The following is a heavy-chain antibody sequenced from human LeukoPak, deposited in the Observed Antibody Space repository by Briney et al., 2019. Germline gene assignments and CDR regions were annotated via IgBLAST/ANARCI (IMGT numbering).Heavy chain of an antibody. CDR1: GYSFTAYY. Sequence: ASVKVSCKASGYSFTAYYMHLVRQAPGPGLEWVGGIDPNSGGTNFAQKLQGRVTMTTDTSNSTAYMELSRLTADDTAVYYCASKSASRNYDILNYWGQGALVTVSS. CDR3: ASKSASRNYDILNY. CDR2: IDPNSGGT. D-gene: IGHD3-9*01. J-gene: IGHJ4*02. V-gene: IGHV1-2*02.